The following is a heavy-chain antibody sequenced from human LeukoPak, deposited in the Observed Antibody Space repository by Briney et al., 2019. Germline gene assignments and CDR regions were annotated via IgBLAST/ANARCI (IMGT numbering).Heavy chain of an antibody. Sequence: SETLSLTCTVSGGSISGNNYYWGWIRQPPGKGLECIGSMYYSGSTFYNPPLKSRVTISVDTSKNQFSLKLRSVTAADTAVYYCVRLNGGYYEAIFDYWGQGTLVTVSS. CDR3: VRLNGGYYEAIFDY. CDR1: GGSISGNNYY. D-gene: IGHD3-22*01. V-gene: IGHV4-39*01. J-gene: IGHJ4*02. CDR2: MYYSGST.